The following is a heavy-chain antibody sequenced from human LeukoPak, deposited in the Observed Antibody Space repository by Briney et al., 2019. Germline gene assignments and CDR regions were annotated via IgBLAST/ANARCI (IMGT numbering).Heavy chain of an antibody. V-gene: IGHV3-74*01. CDR3: ARDRHGSGNFYYYYGMDV. Sequence: GGSLRLSCVASEFTFRDYWMNWVRQVPGKGLVWVSRINSDGSDIYYADSVKGRFTISRDNAKNSLYLQMNSLRAEDTAVYYCARDRHGSGNFYYYYGMDVWGQGTTVTVSS. CDR1: EFTFRDYW. CDR2: INSDGSDI. J-gene: IGHJ6*02. D-gene: IGHD3-10*01.